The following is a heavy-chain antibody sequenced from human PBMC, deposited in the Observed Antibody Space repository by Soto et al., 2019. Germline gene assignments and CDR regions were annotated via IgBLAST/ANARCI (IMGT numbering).Heavy chain of an antibody. J-gene: IGHJ4*02. CDR1: GFTFSSYA. CDR2: ISGSGDVI. CDR3: AKAIRFLDMALDN. Sequence: EVHLLESGGNLVQPGGSLRLSCAASGFTFSSYAMSWDRQAPGKGPEWVSSISGSGDVIHYADSVKGRFTISRDNSKNTLWLQMNSLRAEDTAVYYCAKAIRFLDMALDNWGQGALVTVSS. V-gene: IGHV3-23*01. D-gene: IGHD3-9*01.